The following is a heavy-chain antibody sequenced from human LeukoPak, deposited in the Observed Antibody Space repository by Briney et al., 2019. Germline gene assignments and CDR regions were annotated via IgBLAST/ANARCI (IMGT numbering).Heavy chain of an antibody. V-gene: IGHV4-61*02. D-gene: IGHD5-18*01. CDR3: AGRYSYGYVGY. CDR2: IYTSGST. J-gene: IGHJ4*02. Sequence: SETLSLTCTVSGGSISSGSYYWSWIRQPAGKGLEWIGRIYTSGSTNYNPSLKSRVTISVDTSKNQFSLKLSSVTAADTAVYYCAGRYSYGYVGYWGQGTLVTVSS. CDR1: GGSISSGSYY.